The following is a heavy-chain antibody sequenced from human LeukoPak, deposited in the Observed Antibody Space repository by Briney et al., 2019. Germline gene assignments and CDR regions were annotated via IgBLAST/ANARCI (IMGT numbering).Heavy chain of an antibody. V-gene: IGHV1-2*02. CDR3: ARRYCSSANCYTAPDY. Sequence: GASVKVSCKASGYTFTDYHMHWVRQAPGQGLEWMGWINPNSGGTKYAQKFQGRVTMTRDTSISTAYMELSRLRSDDTAVYDCARRYCSSANCYTAPDYWGQGTLVTVSS. D-gene: IGHD2-2*02. CDR2: INPNSGGT. J-gene: IGHJ4*02. CDR1: GYTFTDYH.